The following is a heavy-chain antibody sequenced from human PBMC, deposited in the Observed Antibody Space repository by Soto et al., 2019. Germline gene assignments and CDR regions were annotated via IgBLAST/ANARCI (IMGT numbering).Heavy chain of an antibody. J-gene: IGHJ4*02. D-gene: IGHD3-10*02. CDR2: MSYDGSEK. V-gene: IGHV3-30*03. Sequence: QVRLVESGGGVVQPGKSLRLSCAGSGFTFSNNGMHWVRQAPGKGLEWVAFMSYDGSEKFYGDSVKGRFTISRDNSERTLYLHMNSLRGDDTAVYYCAIVRVKDSPLDYWGQGTLVTVSS. CDR1: GFTFSNNG. CDR3: AIVRVKDSPLDY.